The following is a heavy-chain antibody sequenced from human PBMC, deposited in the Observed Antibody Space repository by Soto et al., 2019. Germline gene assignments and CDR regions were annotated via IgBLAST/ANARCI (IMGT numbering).Heavy chain of an antibody. D-gene: IGHD4-17*01. J-gene: IGHJ4*02. CDR1: GGTFSSYA. V-gene: IGHV1-69*13. CDR3: ASSAVTTLGRDY. Sequence: SVKVSCKASGGTFSSYAISWVRQAPGQGLEWMGGIIPIFGTANYAQKFQGRVTITADESTSTAYMELSSLRSEDTAVYYCASSAVTTLGRDYWGQGTLVTVSS. CDR2: IIPIFGTA.